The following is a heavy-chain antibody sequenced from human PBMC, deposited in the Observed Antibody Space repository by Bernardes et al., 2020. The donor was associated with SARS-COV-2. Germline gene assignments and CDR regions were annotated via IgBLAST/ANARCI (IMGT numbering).Heavy chain of an antibody. V-gene: IGHV3-23*01. D-gene: IGHD6-6*01. CDR3: SKNAKYSSSSMEV. J-gene: IGHJ6*02. CDR2: ISATGGST. Sequence: GGSLRLSCVASGFTFSKNAMTWVRQVPGKGLEWVSAISATGGSTYYAESVKGRFTISRDNSRNTLYLEMNSLRAEDTAVYYCSKNAKYSSSSMEVWGQGTTVTVS. CDR1: GFTFSKNA.